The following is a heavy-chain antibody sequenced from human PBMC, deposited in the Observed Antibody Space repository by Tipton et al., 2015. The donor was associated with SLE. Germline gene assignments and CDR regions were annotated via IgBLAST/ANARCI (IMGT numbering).Heavy chain of an antibody. CDR1: GFTFSSYE. J-gene: IGHJ5*02. Sequence: SLRLSCAASGFTFSSYEMNWVRQAPGKGLEWVSYISSSGSTIYYADSVKGRFTISRDNAKNSLYLQMNSLRAEDTAVYYCARGGGGLIAAAANNWFDPWGQGTLVTVSS. CDR2: ISSSGSTI. D-gene: IGHD6-13*01. V-gene: IGHV3-48*03. CDR3: ARGGGGLIAAAANNWFDP.